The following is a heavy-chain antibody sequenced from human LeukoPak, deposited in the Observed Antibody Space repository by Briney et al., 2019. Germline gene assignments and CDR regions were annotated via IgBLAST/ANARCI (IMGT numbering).Heavy chain of an antibody. V-gene: IGHV3-21*01. Sequence: GGSLRLPCAASGFTFSSYSMNWVRQAPGKGLEGVSSISSSSSYIYYADSVKGRFTISRDNAKNSLYLQMNSLRAEDTAVYYCARDHQGYCSGGSCARSYWGQGTLVTVSS. CDR1: GFTFSSYS. J-gene: IGHJ4*02. D-gene: IGHD2-15*01. CDR2: ISSSSSYI. CDR3: ARDHQGYCSGGSCARSY.